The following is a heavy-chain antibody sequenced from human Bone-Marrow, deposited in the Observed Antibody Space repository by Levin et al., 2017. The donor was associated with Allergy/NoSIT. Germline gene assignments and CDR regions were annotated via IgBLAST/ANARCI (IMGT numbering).Heavy chain of an antibody. CDR1: GFDITDYF. D-gene: IGHD4-17*01. J-gene: IGHJ3*02. Sequence: PGGSLRLSCAASGFDITDYFMNWVRQTPGKGLEWVSVLYSGGSPNYADSVKDRFTVSRDNSKNTLYLQMNGLRAEDTAVYYCARDPFGDSDAFDMWGQGTMVTVSS. V-gene: IGHV3-66*01. CDR2: LYSGGSP. CDR3: ARDPFGDSDAFDM.